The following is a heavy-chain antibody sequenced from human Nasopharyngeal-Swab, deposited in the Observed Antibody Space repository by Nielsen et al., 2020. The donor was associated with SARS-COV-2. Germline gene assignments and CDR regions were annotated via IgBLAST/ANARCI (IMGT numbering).Heavy chain of an antibody. CDR2: FDPEDGET. CDR3: ATAPPMVVTPPWWFDP. V-gene: IGHV1-24*01. J-gene: IGHJ5*02. Sequence: ASVKVSCKVSGYTLTELSMHWVRQAPGKGLEWMGGFDPEDGETIYAQKFQGRVTMTEDTSTDTAYMELSSLRSEGTAVYYCATAPPMVVTPPWWFDPWGQGTLVTVSS. D-gene: IGHD4-23*01. CDR1: GYTLTELS.